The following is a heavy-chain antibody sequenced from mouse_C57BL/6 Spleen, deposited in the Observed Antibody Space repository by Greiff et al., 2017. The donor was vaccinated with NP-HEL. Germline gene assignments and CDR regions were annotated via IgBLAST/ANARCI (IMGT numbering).Heavy chain of an antibody. J-gene: IGHJ3*01. CDR3: ARWMPAYDCYKGWFAY. Sequence: QVQLKESGAELARPGASVKMSCKASGYTFTSYTMHWVKQRPGQGLEWIGYINPSSGYTKYNQKFKDKATLTADKSSSTAYMQLSSLTSEDSAVYYCARWMPAYDCYKGWFAYWGQGTLVTVSA. D-gene: IGHD2-3*01. V-gene: IGHV1-4*01. CDR2: INPSSGYT. CDR1: GYTFTSYT.